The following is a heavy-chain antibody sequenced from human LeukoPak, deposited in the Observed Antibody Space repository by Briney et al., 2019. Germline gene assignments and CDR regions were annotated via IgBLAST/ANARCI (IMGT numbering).Heavy chain of an antibody. V-gene: IGHV4-59*08. Sequence: PSETLSLTCTVSGGSISSYYWSWIRQPPGKGLEWIGYIYYSGSTNYNPSLKSRVTISVDTSKNQFSLKLSSVTATDTAVYYCARQDLPTTDFDYWGQGTLVTVSS. J-gene: IGHJ4*02. CDR3: ARQDLPTTDFDY. CDR1: GGSISSYY. D-gene: IGHD1-1*01. CDR2: IYYSGST.